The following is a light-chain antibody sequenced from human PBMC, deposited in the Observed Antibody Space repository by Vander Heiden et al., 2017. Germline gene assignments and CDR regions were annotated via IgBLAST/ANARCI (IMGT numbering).Light chain of an antibody. Sequence: DIQMTQSPSSLSASVGDRVTITCRASQSISNYLNWYQQKPGKAPKLLIYAASSLQSGVPSRFSGSGSGTDFTLTISSLQPEDFATYYCQQSDSTPGTFGQGTKLEIK. V-gene: IGKV1-39*01. CDR3: QQSDSTPGT. CDR1: QSISNY. J-gene: IGKJ2*01. CDR2: AAS.